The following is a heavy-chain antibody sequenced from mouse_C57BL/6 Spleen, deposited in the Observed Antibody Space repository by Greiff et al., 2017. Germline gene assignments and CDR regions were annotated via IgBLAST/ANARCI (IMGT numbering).Heavy chain of an antibody. Sequence: QVQLKQPGAELVMPGASVKLSCKASGYTFTSYWMHWVKQRPGQGLEWIGEIDPSDSYTNYNQKFKGKSTLTVDKSSSTAYMQLSSLTSEDSAVYYCARRGDYGLFAYWGQGTLVTVSA. D-gene: IGHD2-4*01. CDR3: ARRGDYGLFAY. V-gene: IGHV1-69*01. J-gene: IGHJ3*01. CDR2: IDPSDSYT. CDR1: GYTFTSYW.